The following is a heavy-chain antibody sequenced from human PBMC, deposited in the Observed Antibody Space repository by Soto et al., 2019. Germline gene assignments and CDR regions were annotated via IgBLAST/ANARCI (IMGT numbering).Heavy chain of an antibody. CDR2: INPNSGAT. D-gene: IGHD2-21*01. V-gene: IGHV1-46*04. J-gene: IGHJ6*02. CDR3: ASRVLCDMDV. Sequence: QEQLVQSGAEAKEPGASLKVSCKASGDTFTTNYIHWVRQAPGHGLEWMGRINPNSGATLYAQKLQGRLTLTTDTSTSTVYMDLNSLKSEDSAVYYCASRVLCDMDVWGQGTTVTVSS. CDR1: GDTFTTNY.